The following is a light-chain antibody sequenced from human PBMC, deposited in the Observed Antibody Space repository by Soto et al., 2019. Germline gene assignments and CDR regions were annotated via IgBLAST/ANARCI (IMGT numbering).Light chain of an antibody. V-gene: IGKV1-8*01. CDR3: QQYSRYPVT. CDR2: DAS. J-gene: IGKJ5*01. CDR1: QDISIY. Sequence: AIRMTQSPSSFSDSTGETVTITCRASQDISIYLVWYQQKPGKAPKLLTYDASTLQSGVPSRFSGSGSGTDFALTISRLQSEDFATYYCQQYSRYPVTFGQGTRLEI.